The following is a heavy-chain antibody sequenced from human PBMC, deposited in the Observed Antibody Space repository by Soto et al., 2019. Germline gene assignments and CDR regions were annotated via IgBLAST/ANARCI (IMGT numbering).Heavy chain of an antibody. J-gene: IGHJ4*02. CDR2: ISAYNGDT. CDR1: GYTFTSYG. D-gene: IGHD1-7*01. CDR3: ARRRITGTTAYYDY. V-gene: IGHV1-18*01. Sequence: QVQLVQSGAEVKKPGASVKVSCKASGYTFTSYGITWVRQAPGQGLEWMGWISAYNGDTNYAQKLQGRVTMTADTSTSTAYMELRSLTSDDTAVYYCARRRITGTTAYYDYWGQGTLVTVSS.